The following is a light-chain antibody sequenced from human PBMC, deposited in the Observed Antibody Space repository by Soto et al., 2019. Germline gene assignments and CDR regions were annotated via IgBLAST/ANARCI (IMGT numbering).Light chain of an antibody. J-gene: IGKJ5*01. Sequence: EIVLTQSPGTLSLSPGERATLSCRASQSVRSRYLAWYQQKPGQAPRLLISVASSRATGIPDRFSGSGSGTDFTLTISRLEPEDFAVYYCQQYGSSPITFGQGTRLEIK. CDR2: VAS. CDR1: QSVRSRY. CDR3: QQYGSSPIT. V-gene: IGKV3-20*01.